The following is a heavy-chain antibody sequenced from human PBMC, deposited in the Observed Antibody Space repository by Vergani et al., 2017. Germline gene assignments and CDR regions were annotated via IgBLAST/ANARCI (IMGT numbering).Heavy chain of an antibody. CDR3: AKDGRENSDYGYFDY. D-gene: IGHD4-17*01. CDR2: IGYDGRIK. V-gene: IGHV3-30*02. J-gene: IGHJ4*02. Sequence: QVQLVETGGGVVQPGGSLRLYCATSGFSFNTYGAHWVRQAPGKGLEWVAVIGYDGRIKYNVDSVKGRFTISRDTSKKTLSLQMRSLRADDTAVYYCAKDGRENSDYGYFDYWGQGTLVTVSS. CDR1: GFSFNTYG.